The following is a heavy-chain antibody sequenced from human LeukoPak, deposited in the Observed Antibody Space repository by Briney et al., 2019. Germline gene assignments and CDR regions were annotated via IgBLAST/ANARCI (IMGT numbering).Heavy chain of an antibody. D-gene: IGHD7-27*01. CDR2: IRYDGSNK. J-gene: IGHJ3*02. CDR1: GFTFSSYA. Sequence: QPGRSLRLSCAASGFTFSSYAMHWVRQAPGKGLEWVAFIRYDGSNKYYADSVKGRFTISRDNSKNTLYLQMNSLRAEDTAVYYCAKSKDPGDPIRGYAFDIWGQGTMVTVSS. V-gene: IGHV3-30*02. CDR3: AKSKDPGDPIRGYAFDI.